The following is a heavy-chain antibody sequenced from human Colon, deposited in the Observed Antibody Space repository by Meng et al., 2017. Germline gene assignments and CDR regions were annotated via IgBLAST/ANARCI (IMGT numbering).Heavy chain of an antibody. CDR3: TTWYGEY. V-gene: IGHV6-1*01. CDR1: GDSVSSNRAL. D-gene: IGHD3-10*01. Sequence: QVQLQQSGQGLVKPSQTLSRTCAISGDSVSSNRALWHWVRQSPSRGLEWLGQTYYRSEWQNHYGVSVKSRITINADTSRNHFSLHLNSVTPEDTAVYYCTTWYGEYWGQGTLVTVSS. J-gene: IGHJ4*02. CDR2: TYYRSEWQN.